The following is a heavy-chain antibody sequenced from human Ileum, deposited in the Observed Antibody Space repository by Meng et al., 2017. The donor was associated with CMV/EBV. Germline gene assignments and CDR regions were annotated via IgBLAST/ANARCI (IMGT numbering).Heavy chain of an antibody. V-gene: IGHV3-66*03. CDR2: IYTSGRT. CDR3: ARDILDSTSSAT. CDR1: GFTVSRNY. J-gene: IGHJ3*01. D-gene: IGHD6-6*01. Sequence: GGSLRLSCTASGFTVSRNYMTWVRQAPGKGLEWVSVIYTSGRTYYADSVKGRFTISRDSSENTLYLQMNSLRTEDTAVYYRARDILDSTSSATWGQGTVVTVSS.